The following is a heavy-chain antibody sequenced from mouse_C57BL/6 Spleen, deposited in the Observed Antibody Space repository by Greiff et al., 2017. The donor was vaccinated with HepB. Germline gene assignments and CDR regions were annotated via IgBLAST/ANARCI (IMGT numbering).Heavy chain of an antibody. CDR2: INPYNGGT. V-gene: IGHV1-19*01. Sequence: VQLKQSGPVLVKPGASVKMSCKASGYTFTDYYMNWVKQSHGKSLEWIGVINPYNGGTSYNQKFKGKATLTVDKSSSTAYMELNSLTSEDSAVYYCAGDRSSSLPYWGQGTLVTVSA. CDR3: AGDRSSSLPY. CDR1: GYTFTDYY. J-gene: IGHJ3*01. D-gene: IGHD3-1*01.